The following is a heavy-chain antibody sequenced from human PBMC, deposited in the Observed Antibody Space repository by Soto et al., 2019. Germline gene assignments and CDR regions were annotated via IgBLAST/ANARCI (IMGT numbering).Heavy chain of an antibody. CDR3: ARTGVTNGVSFVLAQMDV. CDR2: IYRDGTT. V-gene: IGHV3-66*01. Sequence: PGGSLRLSCVASGVTVMSNHMTWVRQAPGKGLEWVSIIYRDGTTYYADSVKGRFTISRDNAKNSLDLQMNSLRAEDTAVYYCARTGVTNGVSFVLAQMDVWGQGTTVTVSS. CDR1: GVTVMSNH. J-gene: IGHJ6*02. D-gene: IGHD3-10*01.